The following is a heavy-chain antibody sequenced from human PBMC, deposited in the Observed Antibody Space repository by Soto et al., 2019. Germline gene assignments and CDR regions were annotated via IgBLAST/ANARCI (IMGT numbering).Heavy chain of an antibody. CDR2: ISYDGVDK. D-gene: IGHD3-16*01. CDR1: GFTFSSYG. CDR3: AKEGAA. Sequence: QVKLVESGGGVVQPGRSLRLSCAASGFTFSSYGMHWVRQAPGKGLEWVAVISYDGVDKYYADSMKGRFTISRDNSKNTMYLQMNSLRAEDTAVYYCAKEGAAWGHGILVTVSS. J-gene: IGHJ5*01. V-gene: IGHV3-30*18.